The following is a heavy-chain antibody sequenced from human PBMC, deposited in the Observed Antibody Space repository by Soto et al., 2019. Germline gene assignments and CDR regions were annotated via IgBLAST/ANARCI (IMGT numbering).Heavy chain of an antibody. J-gene: IGHJ4*02. D-gene: IGHD5-12*01. CDR2: IYPGDTT. V-gene: IGHV3-53*01. CDR1: GFTVSSTNY. CDR3: PGYGY. Sequence: EVQLVESGGGLIQPGGSLRLSCVVSGFTVSSTNYMSWVRQAPGKGLEWVSVIYPGDTTFYADSVKGRFTISRDNSKNTLHPQTTSLSAEHTAVYYCPGYGYWGQGTLVTVSS.